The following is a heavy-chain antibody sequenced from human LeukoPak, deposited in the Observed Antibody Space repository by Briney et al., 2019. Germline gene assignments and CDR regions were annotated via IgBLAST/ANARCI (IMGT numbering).Heavy chain of an antibody. J-gene: IGHJ3*02. D-gene: IGHD3-22*01. Sequence: GGSLRLSCAASGFTFSSYAMSWARKAPGKGLEWVPAISGSGGSTYYADSVKGRFTISRDNSKNTLYLQMNSLRAEDTAVYYCATTMIVVVTKGGPFDIWGQGTMVTVSS. CDR3: ATTMIVVVTKGGPFDI. CDR1: GFTFSSYA. CDR2: ISGSGGST. V-gene: IGHV3-23*01.